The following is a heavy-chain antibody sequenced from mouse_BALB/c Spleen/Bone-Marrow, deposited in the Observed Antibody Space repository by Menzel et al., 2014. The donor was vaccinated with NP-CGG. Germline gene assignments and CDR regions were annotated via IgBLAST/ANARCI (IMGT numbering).Heavy chain of an antibody. Sequence: VQLKESGPELVKPGASVKISCKTSGYTFTEYTMHWVKQSHGKSLEWIGGINPNNGGTSSNQKFKGKATLTVDKSSSTAYMELRSLTSEDSAVYYCARRAGTLYAMDYWGQGTSVTVSS. D-gene: IGHD3-3*01. CDR1: GYTFTEYT. J-gene: IGHJ4*01. CDR3: ARRAGTLYAMDY. CDR2: INPNNGGT. V-gene: IGHV1-18*01.